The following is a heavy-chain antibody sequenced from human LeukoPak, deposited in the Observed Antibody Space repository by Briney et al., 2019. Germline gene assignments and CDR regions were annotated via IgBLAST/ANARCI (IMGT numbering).Heavy chain of an antibody. V-gene: IGHV3-21*04. D-gene: IGHD2-15*01. J-gene: IGHJ4*02. CDR3: AKGVVVVPAKYYFDY. Sequence: GGSLRLSCAAAGFTFSRFTFSSYSINWVRQAPGKGLEWVSSISSGSTYIHYADSVKGRFTISRDNSKNTLYLQMNSLRAEDTAVYYCAKGVVVVPAKYYFDYWGQGTLVTVSS. CDR1: GFTFSRFTFSSYS. CDR2: ISSGSTYI.